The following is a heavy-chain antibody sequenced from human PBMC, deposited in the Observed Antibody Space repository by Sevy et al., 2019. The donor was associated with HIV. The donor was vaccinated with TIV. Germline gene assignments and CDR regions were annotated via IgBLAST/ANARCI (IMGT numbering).Heavy chain of an antibody. CDR2: IKSNTDGGTT. J-gene: IGHJ4*02. CDR1: GFTFSNAW. Sequence: RGCLRLSCAASGFTFSNAWMSWVRQAPGKGLERVGRIKSNTDGGTTEYAAPVKGRFTISRDDSKNTLYLQMNSLNTADPAIYYCTSDSKKRRLSALLDYWGQGTLVNVSS. V-gene: IGHV3-15*01. D-gene: IGHD6-25*01. CDR3: TSDSKKRRLSALLDY.